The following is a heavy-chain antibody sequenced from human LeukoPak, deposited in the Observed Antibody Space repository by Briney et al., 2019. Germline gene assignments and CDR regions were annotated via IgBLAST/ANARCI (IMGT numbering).Heavy chain of an antibody. CDR2: IYRGGST. D-gene: IGHD3-10*01. CDR1: GFSASSNY. Sequence: GGSLRLSCAASGFSASSNYVNWVRQAPGKGLEWVSAIYRGGSTYYADSVRGRFTISRDSSKNTLYLQMNSLRDEDTAVYYCARGSYGSGNYYIGDAFDLWGQGTMVTVSS. V-gene: IGHV3-53*01. CDR3: ARGSYGSGNYYIGDAFDL. J-gene: IGHJ3*01.